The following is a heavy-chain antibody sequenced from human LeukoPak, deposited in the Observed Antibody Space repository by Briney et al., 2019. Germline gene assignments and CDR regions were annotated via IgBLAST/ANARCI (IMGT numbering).Heavy chain of an antibody. V-gene: IGHV1-69*01. D-gene: IGHD2-21*02. J-gene: IGHJ3*02. CDR2: IIPIFGTA. CDR1: GGTFSSYA. Sequence: SVKVSCKASGGTFSSYAISWVRQAPGQGLEWMGGIIPIFGTANYAQKFQGRVTITADGSTSTAYMELSSLRSEDTAVYYCARMSTDFDAFVIWGQGTMVTVSS. CDR3: ARMSTDFDAFVI.